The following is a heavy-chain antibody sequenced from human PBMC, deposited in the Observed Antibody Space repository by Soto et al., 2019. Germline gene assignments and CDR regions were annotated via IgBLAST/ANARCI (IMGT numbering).Heavy chain of an antibody. J-gene: IGHJ1*01. CDR3: AKGGGTTSRYFQH. CDR1: GFIFSEYT. CDR2: ITGGGGT. V-gene: IGHV3-23*01. Sequence: EVQLLESGGGLVQPGGSVRLSCAASGFIFSEYTMRWIRQAPGKGPEWVSSITGGGGTYYADSVKGRFTISRDTSKNTLYLQINSLRPEDTAVYYCAKGGGTTSRYFQHWGQDTLVTVSS. D-gene: IGHD2-2*01.